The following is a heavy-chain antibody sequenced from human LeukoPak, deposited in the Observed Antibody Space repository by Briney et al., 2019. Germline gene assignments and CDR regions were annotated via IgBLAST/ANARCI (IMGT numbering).Heavy chain of an antibody. Sequence: GGSLRLSCAASGFTFSSYWMSWVRQAPGKGLEWVANIKQDGSEKYYVDSVKGRFTISRDNATNSLYLQMNSLRAEDTAVYYCARESTYYYDSSGYSDYWGQGTLVTVSS. J-gene: IGHJ4*02. CDR2: IKQDGSEK. CDR3: ARESTYYYDSSGYSDY. D-gene: IGHD3-22*01. CDR1: GFTFSSYW. V-gene: IGHV3-7*01.